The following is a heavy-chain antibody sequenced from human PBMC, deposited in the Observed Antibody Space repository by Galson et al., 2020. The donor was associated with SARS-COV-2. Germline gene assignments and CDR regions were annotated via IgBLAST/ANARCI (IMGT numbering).Heavy chain of an antibody. CDR3: AREDVTMDCFDY. Sequence: GGSLRLSCAASGFTFSSYAMHWVRQAPGKGLEWVAVISYDGSNKYYADSVKGRFTISRDNSKNKLYLQMNSLRAEDTAVYYCAREDVTMDCFDYWGQGTLVTVSS. V-gene: IGHV3-30*04. CDR2: ISYDGSNK. J-gene: IGHJ4*02. D-gene: IGHD3-10*01. CDR1: GFTFSSYA.